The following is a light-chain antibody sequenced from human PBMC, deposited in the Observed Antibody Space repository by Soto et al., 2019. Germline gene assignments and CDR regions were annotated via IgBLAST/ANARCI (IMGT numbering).Light chain of an antibody. J-gene: IGKJ1*01. CDR2: GAS. Sequence: EVVLTQSPGTLSLSPGERATISCRASQSFGSSYLAWYQQKPGQAPRLLIYGASNRATGIPDRFSGYGSGTDFTLTISRLEPEDFAVYYCQQYGSSSWTFGQGTKVEIK. CDR3: QQYGSSSWT. V-gene: IGKV3-20*01. CDR1: QSFGSSY.